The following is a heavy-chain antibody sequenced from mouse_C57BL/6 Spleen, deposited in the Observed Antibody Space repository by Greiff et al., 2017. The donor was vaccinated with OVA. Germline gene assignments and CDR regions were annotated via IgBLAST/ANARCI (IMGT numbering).Heavy chain of an antibody. D-gene: IGHD1-1*01. CDR3: NTRGSSLLYWYFDG. J-gene: IGHJ1*03. CDR2: IDPEGGDT. CDR1: GFTIKDYS. V-gene: IGHV14-1*01. Sequence: VQLKESGAELVRPGASVKLSCTASGFTIKDYSMHWVKQRPEQGLEWIGRIDPEGGDTEYAQKFQGKATLTADTSSNTAYLQLSSLTSEDTAVYYCNTRGSSLLYWYFDGRGTGTTVTVAS.